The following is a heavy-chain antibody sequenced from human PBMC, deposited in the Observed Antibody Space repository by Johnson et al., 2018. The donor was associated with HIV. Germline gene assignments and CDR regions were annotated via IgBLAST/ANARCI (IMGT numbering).Heavy chain of an antibody. D-gene: IGHD6-13*01. CDR2: IYSGGDT. J-gene: IGHJ3*02. CDR1: GFTVSTNY. V-gene: IGHV3-66*01. CDR3: AKEFIAHDLPAGAFDI. Sequence: VQLVESGGGLVHPGGSLRLSCTASGFTVSTNYMSWVRQAPGKGLEWVSVIYSGGDTYYSDSVMGRFTISRDTSKNTLYLQMNSLRAEDTAVYYCAKEFIAHDLPAGAFDIWGQGTMVTVSS.